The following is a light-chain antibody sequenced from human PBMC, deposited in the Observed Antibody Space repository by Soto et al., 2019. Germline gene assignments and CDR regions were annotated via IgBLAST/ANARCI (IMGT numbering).Light chain of an antibody. CDR2: EVS. Sequence: QSALTQPASVSGSPGQSITMSGTGTSSDGGGYNYVSWYQQHPGKAPKLMIYEVSNRPSGVSNRFSGSKSGNTASLTISGLQAEDEADYYCSSYTSSSTYVFGTGTKVTVL. J-gene: IGLJ1*01. CDR3: SSYTSSSTYV. V-gene: IGLV2-14*01. CDR1: SSDGGGYNY.